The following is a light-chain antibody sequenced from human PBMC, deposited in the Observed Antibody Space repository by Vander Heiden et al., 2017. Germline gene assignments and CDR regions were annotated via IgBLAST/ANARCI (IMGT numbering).Light chain of an antibody. Sequence: DIQMTQSPSSLSASVGDRVTITCRASQNISSYLNWYQQKPGKAPKLLIYAASSLQSGVPSMFSGSGSGTDFTLTISSLQPEDFATYYCQQSSSTPHTFGGGVKAGI. J-gene: IGKJ4*01. V-gene: IGKV1-39*01. CDR2: AAS. CDR1: QNISSY. CDR3: QQSSSTPHT.